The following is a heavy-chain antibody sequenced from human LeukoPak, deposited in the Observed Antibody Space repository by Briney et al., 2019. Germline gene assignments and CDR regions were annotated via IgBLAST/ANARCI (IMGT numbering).Heavy chain of an antibody. CDR1: GFTFRNYW. J-gene: IGHJ4*02. D-gene: IGHD1-26*01. V-gene: IGHV3-7*03. CDR3: ARDMEFRGSTYGSYDF. CDR2: IKQDGSEK. Sequence: PGGSLRLSCAASGFTFRNYWMTWVRQAPGKGLERVANIKQDGSEKKYVDSVKGRFTISRDNARNSLFLQMNRLRADDTAVYYCARDMEFRGSTYGSYDFWGQGTLVTVSS.